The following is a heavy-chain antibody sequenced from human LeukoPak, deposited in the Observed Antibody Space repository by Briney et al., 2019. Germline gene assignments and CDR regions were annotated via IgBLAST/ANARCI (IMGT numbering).Heavy chain of an antibody. J-gene: IGHJ4*02. CDR1: GFTFSIYS. D-gene: IGHD2-15*01. CDR2: ISSSSSSI. CDR3: VRDRGYCSGGTCYALWDY. V-gene: IGHV3-21*01. Sequence: GGSLRLSCAASGFTFSIYSMDWVRQAPGKGLEWVSSISSSSSSIYYADSVKGRFTISRDNAKNSLYLQMNSLRAEDTAMYYCVRDRGYCSGGTCYALWDYWGQGTLVTVSS.